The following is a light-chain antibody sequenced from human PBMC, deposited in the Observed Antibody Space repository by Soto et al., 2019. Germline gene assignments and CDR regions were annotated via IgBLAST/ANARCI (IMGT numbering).Light chain of an antibody. Sequence: QSALTQPPSASGSPGQSVTISCTGTSSDVGGYNYVSWYQQHPGKAPKLMIYEVSKRPSGVPDRFSGSKSGNTASLTVSGLQVEDEADYYCSSYTSSSTNVFGTGTKLTVL. V-gene: IGLV2-8*01. CDR2: EVS. J-gene: IGLJ1*01. CDR1: SSDVGGYNY. CDR3: SSYTSSSTNV.